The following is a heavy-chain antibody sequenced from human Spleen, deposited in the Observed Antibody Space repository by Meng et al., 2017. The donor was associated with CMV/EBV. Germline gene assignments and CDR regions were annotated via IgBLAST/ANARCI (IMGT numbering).Heavy chain of an antibody. J-gene: IGHJ3*02. D-gene: IGHD2-2*02. Sequence: SETLSLTCAVYGGSFSGYYWSWIRQPPGKGLEWIGEINHSGSTNYNPSLKSRVTISEDTSKNQFSLKLSSVTAADTAVYYCAREMTYCSSINCYTAFDIWGQGTMVTVSS. CDR3: AREMTYCSSINCYTAFDI. V-gene: IGHV4-34*01. CDR2: INHSGST. CDR1: GGSFSGYY.